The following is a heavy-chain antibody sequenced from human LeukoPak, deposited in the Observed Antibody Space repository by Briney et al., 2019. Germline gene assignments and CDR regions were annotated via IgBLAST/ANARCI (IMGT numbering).Heavy chain of an antibody. V-gene: IGHV3-9*01. Sequence: PGGSLRLSCAASGFTFDDYAMHWVRQAPGKGLEWVSGISWNSGSIGYADSVKGRFTISRDNAKNSLYLQMNSLRAEDTAVYYCAKAVAGTRSGGDFDYWGQGTLVTVSS. CDR2: ISWNSGSI. CDR3: AKAVAGTRSGGDFDY. CDR1: GFTFDDYA. D-gene: IGHD6-19*01. J-gene: IGHJ4*02.